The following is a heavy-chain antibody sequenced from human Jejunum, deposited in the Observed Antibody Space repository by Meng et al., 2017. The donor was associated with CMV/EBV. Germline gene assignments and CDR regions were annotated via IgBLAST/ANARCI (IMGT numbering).Heavy chain of an antibody. CDR1: ASA. Sequence: ASAVNWVRQATGKGLGWVSRIRSKGSDDATAYAASMKGRFIISRNDSENTAYLQMNGLKTDDTAVYYCTRLSEDPVRGVIQAFDYWGQGALVTVSS. J-gene: IGHJ4*02. D-gene: IGHD3-10*01. V-gene: IGHV3-73*01. CDR3: TRLSEDPVRGVIQAFDY. CDR2: IRSKGSDDAT.